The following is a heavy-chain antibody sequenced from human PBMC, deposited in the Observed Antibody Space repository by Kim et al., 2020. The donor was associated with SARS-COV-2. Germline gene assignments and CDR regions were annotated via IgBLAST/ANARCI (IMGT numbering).Heavy chain of an antibody. CDR3: ARDDHYGSANCPVF. CDR2: ITGSGGNT. D-gene: IGHD3-10*01. J-gene: IGHJ1*01. V-gene: IGHV3-23*01. CDR1: GFTFGDYA. Sequence: GGSLRLSCATFGFTFGDYAMSWVRQAPGKGLEWVSSITGSGGNTFYADSVQGRSTISRDISGNKMYLQMNRLRAEDTAKYYWARDDHYGSANCPVFWGQG.